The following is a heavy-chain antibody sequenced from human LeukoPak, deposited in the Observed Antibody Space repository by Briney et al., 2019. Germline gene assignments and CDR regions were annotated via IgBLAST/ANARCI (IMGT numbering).Heavy chain of an antibody. CDR3: ARPPRNWGFDY. V-gene: IGHV1-8*01. D-gene: IGHD7-27*01. Sequence: ASVRVSCKASGYTFTSYDFNWVRQAPGQGPEWIGWMNPNSGTTGYAQKFQGRVTMTRDTSISTAYMDLSSLRSEDTAVYYCARPPRNWGFDYWGQGTLVTVS. CDR2: MNPNSGTT. CDR1: GYTFTSYD. J-gene: IGHJ4*02.